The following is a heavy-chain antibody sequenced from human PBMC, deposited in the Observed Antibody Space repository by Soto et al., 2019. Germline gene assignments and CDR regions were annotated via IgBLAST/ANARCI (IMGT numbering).Heavy chain of an antibody. D-gene: IGHD6-6*01. CDR3: ASISSIAARLYYYYGMDV. CDR1: GFTFSSYA. J-gene: IGHJ6*02. V-gene: IGHV3-30-3*01. Sequence: GGSLRLSCAASGFTFSSYAMHWVRQAPGKGLEWVAVISYDGSNKYYADSVKGRFTISRDNSKNTLYLQMNSLRAEDTAVYYCASISSIAARLYYYYGMDVWGQGITVTVSS. CDR2: ISYDGSNK.